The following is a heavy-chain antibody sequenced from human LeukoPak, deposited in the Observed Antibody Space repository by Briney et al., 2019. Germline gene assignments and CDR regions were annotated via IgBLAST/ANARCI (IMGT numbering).Heavy chain of an antibody. CDR1: GFTFSSYA. J-gene: IGHJ3*02. Sequence: GGSLRLSCAASGFTFSSYAMSWVRQAPGKGLEWVSTISGTGGSTYYADSVKGQFTISRDNSKNTLYLQMNSLRAEDTAVYYCARDSGYSGSYYSDAFDIWGQGTMVTVSS. D-gene: IGHD1-26*01. CDR2: ISGTGGST. CDR3: ARDSGYSGSYYSDAFDI. V-gene: IGHV3-23*01.